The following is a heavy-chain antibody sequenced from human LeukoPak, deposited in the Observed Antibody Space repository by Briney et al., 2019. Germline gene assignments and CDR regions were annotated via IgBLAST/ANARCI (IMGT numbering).Heavy chain of an antibody. Sequence: GASVKVSCKASGYAFTNYAMHWLRQAPGQRLEWVGWINAASGNTKYSQRLQGRITITRDTSANTVYMQLSSLRSEDSAVYYCARVRYYDDSSVFKLDFWGQGSLVTVSS. V-gene: IGHV1-3*01. CDR1: GYAFTNYA. CDR3: ARVRYYDDSSVFKLDF. D-gene: IGHD3-22*01. J-gene: IGHJ4*02. CDR2: INAASGNT.